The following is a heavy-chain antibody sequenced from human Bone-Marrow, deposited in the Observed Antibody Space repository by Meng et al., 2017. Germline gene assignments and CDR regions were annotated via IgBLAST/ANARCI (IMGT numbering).Heavy chain of an antibody. V-gene: IGHV4-39*07. CDR1: GGSISSSSYY. CDR3: ARDCPSPFRWFDP. J-gene: IGHJ5*02. CDR2: IYYSGST. Sequence: HLRRQEPGPGLVRPSEPLSPTCTVSGGSISSSSYYWGWIRQPPGKGLEWIGSIYYSGSTYYNPSLKSRVTISVDTSKNQFSLKLSSVTAADTAVYYCARDCPSPFRWFDPWGQGTLVTVSS.